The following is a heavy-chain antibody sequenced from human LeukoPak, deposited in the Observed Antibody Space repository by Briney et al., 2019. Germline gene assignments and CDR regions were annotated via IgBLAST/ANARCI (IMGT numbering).Heavy chain of an antibody. CDR1: GFTFSNAW. J-gene: IGHJ4*02. CDR3: TTDGEGSWLMPHFDY. V-gene: IGHV3-15*01. Sequence: TSGGSLRLSCAASGFTFSNAWMSWVRQAPVKGLEWVGRIKSKTDGGTTDYAAPVKGRFTISRDDSKNTLYLQMNSLKTEDTAVYYCTTDGEGSWLMPHFDYWGQGTLVTVSS. D-gene: IGHD5-24*01. CDR2: IKSKTDGGTT.